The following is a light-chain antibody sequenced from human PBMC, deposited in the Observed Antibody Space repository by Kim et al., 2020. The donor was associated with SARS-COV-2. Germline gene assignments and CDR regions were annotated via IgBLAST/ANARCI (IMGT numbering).Light chain of an antibody. CDR2: DGS. J-gene: IGKJ5*01. CDR3: QQYGSSPPII. Sequence: PADPATIFGGARQTFSKLFLAWYQKKPGLAPRLLMDDGSSVAIGIPDRFSGSRSGTDFILTISGLEPEDSAVYYCQQYGSSPPIIFGQGTRLEI. V-gene: IGKV3D-20*01. CDR1: QTFSKLF.